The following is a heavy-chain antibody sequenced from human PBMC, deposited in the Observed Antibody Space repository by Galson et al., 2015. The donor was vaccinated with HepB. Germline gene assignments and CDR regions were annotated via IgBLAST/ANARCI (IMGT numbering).Heavy chain of an antibody. J-gene: IGHJ4*02. D-gene: IGHD1-1*01. CDR1: GFTFSSYS. CDR3: ASYNWNGRGY. Sequence: SLRLSCAASGFTFSSYSMNWVRQAPGKGLEWVSSISSSSSYIYYADSVKGRFTISRDNAKNSLYLQMDSLRAGDTAVYYCASYNWNGRGYWGQGTLVTVSS. CDR2: ISSSSSYI. V-gene: IGHV3-21*01.